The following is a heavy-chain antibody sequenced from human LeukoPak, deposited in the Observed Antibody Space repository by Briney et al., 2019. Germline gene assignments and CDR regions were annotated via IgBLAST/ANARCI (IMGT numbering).Heavy chain of an antibody. J-gene: IGHJ5*02. Sequence: SETLSLTCTVSGGSISTYYWSWIRQPPGKGLEWIGCIYYSGSTNSNPSLKSRVTISVDTSKNQFSLKLNSVTAADPAVYYCARDGTMVRGGGGFDPWGQGTLVTVSS. CDR2: IYYSGST. D-gene: IGHD3-10*01. CDR3: ARDGTMVRGGGGFDP. V-gene: IGHV4-59*01. CDR1: GGSISTYY.